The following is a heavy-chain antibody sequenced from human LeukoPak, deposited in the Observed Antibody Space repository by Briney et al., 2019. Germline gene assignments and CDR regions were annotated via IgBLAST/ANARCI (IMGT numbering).Heavy chain of an antibody. D-gene: IGHD6-19*01. J-gene: IGHJ4*02. Sequence: GASVKDSCKATGNTFTGYYIYWVRQPPGQGLEWMGRINPNSGGTNYAQKFQGRVTMTRDTSISTAYMELSRLRSDDTAVYYCARDKVAGVGALDYWGQGTLVTVSS. CDR2: INPNSGGT. V-gene: IGHV1-2*02. CDR1: GNTFTGYY. CDR3: ARDKVAGVGALDY.